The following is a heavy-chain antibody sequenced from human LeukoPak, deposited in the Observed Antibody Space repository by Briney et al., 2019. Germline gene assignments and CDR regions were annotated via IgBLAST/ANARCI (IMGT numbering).Heavy chain of an antibody. V-gene: IGHV3-23*01. CDR3: ARDGPSGPSHDY. Sequence: GGSLRLSCAASGFTFSSYAMSWVRQAPGKGLEWASAISGSGGSTYYADSAKGRFTISRDNAKNSLYLQMNSLRAEDTAVYYCARDGPSGPSHDYWGQGTLVIVSS. D-gene: IGHD3-3*01. CDR1: GFTFSSYA. CDR2: ISGSGGST. J-gene: IGHJ4*02.